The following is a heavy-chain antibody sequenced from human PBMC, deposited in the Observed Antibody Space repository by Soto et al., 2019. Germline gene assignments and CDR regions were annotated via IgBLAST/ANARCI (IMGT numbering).Heavy chain of an antibody. CDR1: GGSVTTSKW. J-gene: IGHJ3*01. V-gene: IGHV4-4*02. CDR3: ARARVTVAARPDAFDV. Sequence: QVLLQEPGPGLVKPSGTLSLTCTVSGGSVTTSKWWSWVRQTPGKGLEWIGEVYHSGTTNYNPSLEGRVPISVDKSNNQFSLRLTSVTAADTAIYFCARARVTVAARPDAFDVWGQGTLVTVSS. D-gene: IGHD6-6*01. CDR2: VYHSGTT.